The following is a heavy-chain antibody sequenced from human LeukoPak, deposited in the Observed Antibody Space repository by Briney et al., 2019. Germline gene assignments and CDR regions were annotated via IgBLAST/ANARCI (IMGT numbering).Heavy chain of an antibody. Sequence: PGGSLRLSCAASGFTFSSYIMNWVRQAPGKGLEWVSVIYSGGTTYYADSVKGRFTISRDNSKNTLYLQMKSLRVEDTAVYYCATKGISWYDYWGQGTLVTVSS. CDR3: ATKGISWYDY. D-gene: IGHD6-13*01. CDR2: IYSGGTT. V-gene: IGHV3-66*01. CDR1: GFTFSSYI. J-gene: IGHJ4*02.